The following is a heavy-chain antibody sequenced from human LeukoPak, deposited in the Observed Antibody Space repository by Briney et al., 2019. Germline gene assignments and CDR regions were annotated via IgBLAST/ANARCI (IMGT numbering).Heavy chain of an antibody. Sequence: PGGSLRLSCAASGFTFSSYSMNWVRQAPGKGLEWVSSISSSSSYIYYADSVKGRFTISRDNAKNSLYLQMNSLRAEDTAVYYCARDAPPYSGSYYLDYWGQGTLVTVSS. J-gene: IGHJ4*02. CDR3: ARDAPPYSGSYYLDY. CDR1: GFTFSSYS. D-gene: IGHD1-26*01. V-gene: IGHV3-21*01. CDR2: ISSSSSYI.